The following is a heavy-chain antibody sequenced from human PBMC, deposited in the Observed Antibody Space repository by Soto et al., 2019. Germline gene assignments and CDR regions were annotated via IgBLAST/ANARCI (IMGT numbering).Heavy chain of an antibody. V-gene: IGHV3-23*01. CDR3: AKIPIDYGDYGGYYFDY. CDR2: ISGSGGST. J-gene: IGHJ4*02. Sequence: GGSLRLSCAASGFTFSSYAMSWVRQAPGKGLEWVSAISGSGGSTYYADSVKGRFTISRDNSKNTLYLQMNSLRAEDTAVYYCAKIPIDYGDYGGYYFDYWGQGTLVTVSS. D-gene: IGHD4-17*01. CDR1: GFTFSSYA.